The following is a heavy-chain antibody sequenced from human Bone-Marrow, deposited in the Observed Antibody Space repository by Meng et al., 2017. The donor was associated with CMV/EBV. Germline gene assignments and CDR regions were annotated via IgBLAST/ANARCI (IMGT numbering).Heavy chain of an antibody. CDR2: IYASGTA. CDR1: GFTVSSSY. V-gene: IGHV3-53*01. J-gene: IGHJ4*02. D-gene: IGHD1-26*01. CDR3: ARDRGELMYYFDY. Sequence: GESRKISCAASGFTVSSSYMNWVRQAPGKGPEWVSIIYASGTAYYADSVKGRFTISRDNLKNTLYLQMDSLRAEDTAVYYCARDRGELMYYFDYWGQGTLVTVSS.